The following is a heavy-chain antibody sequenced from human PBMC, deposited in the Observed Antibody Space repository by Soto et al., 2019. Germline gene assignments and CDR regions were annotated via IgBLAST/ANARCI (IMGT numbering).Heavy chain of an antibody. CDR1: GNSFNRFW. D-gene: IGHD6-19*01. CDR3: ARQKYRSGWFDY. Sequence: GESLKISCSGSGNSFNRFWIGWVRLMPGKGPEWMGIIFPGDSDTRYSPSFQGQVNISADKSISTVYLQWSSLKASGTAIYYCARQKYRSGWFDYWGQGTLVTVSS. V-gene: IGHV5-51*01. CDR2: IFPGDSDT. J-gene: IGHJ4*02.